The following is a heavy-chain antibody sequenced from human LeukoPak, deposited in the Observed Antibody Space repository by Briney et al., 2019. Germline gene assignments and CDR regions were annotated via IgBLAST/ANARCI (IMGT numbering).Heavy chain of an antibody. CDR3: AKVKPGHYNTWFSKWFDP. D-gene: IGHD3-10*01. V-gene: IGHV4-39*07. J-gene: IGHJ5*02. CDR1: GVSISSNPSY. CDR2: VYYSGAT. Sequence: NPSETLSLTCTVSGVSISSNPSYWGWIRQPPGKGLEWIGSVYYSGATLYNPSLKSRVTISLDTSKSQFSLRLRSVTAADTAVYFCAKVKPGHYNTWFSKWFDPWGQGTLVTVSS.